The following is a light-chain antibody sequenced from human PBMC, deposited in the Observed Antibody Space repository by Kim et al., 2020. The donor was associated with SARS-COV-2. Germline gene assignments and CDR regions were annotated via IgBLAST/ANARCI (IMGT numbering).Light chain of an antibody. CDR2: GAS. J-gene: IGKJ4*01. V-gene: IGKV3D-15*01. CDR3: QHYNNWPLT. CDR1: QRIRSN. Sequence: GERATLSGRARQRIRSNVAGDQQKPGQATRLLRYGASSRANGIPTRFSGSGDGTEFTLTISSLQSEDLAVYVCQHYNNWPLTFGGGTKVDIK.